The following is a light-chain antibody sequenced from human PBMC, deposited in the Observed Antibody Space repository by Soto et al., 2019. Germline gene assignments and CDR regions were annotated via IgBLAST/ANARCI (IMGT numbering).Light chain of an antibody. V-gene: IGKV3-15*01. Sequence: EIVMTQSPATLSVSPGERATLSCRASQSVSSNLAWYQQKPGQAPRLLIYGASTRATGIPARFGGSRSGTEFTLTISSLQSEDFAVYYCQQYNSYSWTFGQGTKVEIK. J-gene: IGKJ1*01. CDR2: GAS. CDR3: QQYNSYSWT. CDR1: QSVSSN.